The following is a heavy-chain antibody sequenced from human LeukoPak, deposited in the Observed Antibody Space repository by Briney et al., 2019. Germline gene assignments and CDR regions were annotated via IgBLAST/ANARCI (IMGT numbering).Heavy chain of an antibody. CDR3: ARGYSSSWLGYFDY. D-gene: IGHD6-13*01. Sequence: PGGSLRLSCAASGFTVSSNYMSWVRQAPGKGLEWVAVVSSDGSIKYYADSVKGRFTISRDTSKNTVYLQMNSLGAEDTAFYYCARGYSSSWLGYFDYWGQGTLVTVSS. J-gene: IGHJ4*02. CDR2: VSSDGSIK. CDR1: GFTVSSNY. V-gene: IGHV3-30*03.